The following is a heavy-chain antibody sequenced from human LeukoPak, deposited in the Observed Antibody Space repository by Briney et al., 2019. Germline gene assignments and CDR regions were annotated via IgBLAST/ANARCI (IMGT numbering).Heavy chain of an antibody. CDR1: GGSISSSSYY. J-gene: IGHJ4*02. Sequence: SETLSLTCTVSGGSISSSSYYWGWIRQPPGKGLEWIGSIYYSGSTYYNPSLKSRVTISVDTSKNQFSLKLSSVTAADTAVYYCARDTGYFDYWGQGTLVTVSS. V-gene: IGHV4-39*07. D-gene: IGHD3-10*01. CDR2: IYYSGST. CDR3: ARDTGYFDY.